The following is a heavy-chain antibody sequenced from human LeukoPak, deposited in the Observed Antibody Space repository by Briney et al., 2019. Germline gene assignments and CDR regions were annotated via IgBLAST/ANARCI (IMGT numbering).Heavy chain of an antibody. CDR1: GFTFRSYS. CDR2: ISSSSYI. Sequence: PGGSLRLSCAASGFTFRSYSMNWVRQAPGKGLEWVSSISSSSYIYYADSVKGRFTISRDNAKNSLYLQMNSLRAEDTAVYYCARQGTFRYFDYWGQGTLVTVSS. D-gene: IGHD2/OR15-2a*01. CDR3: ARQGTFRYFDY. V-gene: IGHV3-21*01. J-gene: IGHJ4*02.